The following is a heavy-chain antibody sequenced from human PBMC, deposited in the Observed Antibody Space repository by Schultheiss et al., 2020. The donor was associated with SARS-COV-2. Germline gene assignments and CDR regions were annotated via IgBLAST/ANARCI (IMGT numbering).Heavy chain of an antibody. V-gene: IGHV1-46*01. CDR2: INPSGGST. CDR3: ARIKCVQPGRCYYGMDV. CDR1: GYTFTSYY. Sequence: ASLKVSCKASGYTFTSYYMHWVRQAPGQGLEWMGIINPSGGSTSYAQKFQGRVTMTRDTSTSTVYMELSSLRSEDTAVYYCARIKCVQPGRCYYGMDVWGQGTTVTVSS. D-gene: IGHD5-18*01. J-gene: IGHJ6*02.